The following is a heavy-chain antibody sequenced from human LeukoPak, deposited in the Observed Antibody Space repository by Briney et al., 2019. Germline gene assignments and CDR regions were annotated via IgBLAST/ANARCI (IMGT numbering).Heavy chain of an antibody. CDR1: GYRFSSYW. Sequence: GGSLKISCKGSGYRFSSYWIGWVRQLPGKGLEWMGIIYPGDSDTRYSPSFQGQVTISADKSISTTYLQWSSLKASDSAMYYCAKLDSSGYYFDYWGQGTLVTVSS. J-gene: IGHJ4*02. CDR2: IYPGDSDT. D-gene: IGHD3-22*01. CDR3: AKLDSSGYYFDY. V-gene: IGHV5-51*01.